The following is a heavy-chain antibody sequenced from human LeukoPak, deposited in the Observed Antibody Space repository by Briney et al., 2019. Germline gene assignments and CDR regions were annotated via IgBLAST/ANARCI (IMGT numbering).Heavy chain of an antibody. CDR2: VYSDDTT. D-gene: IGHD1-26*01. J-gene: IGHJ4*02. CDR3: ARGGGYYAIDY. CDR1: GFTVNSNY. V-gene: IGHV3-53*01. Sequence: GGSLRLSCEASGFTVNSNYMNWVRQAPGKGLEWVSVVYSDDTTYYADSVKGRFTISRDNSKNTLYLQMNNLRAEDAAVYYCARGGGYYAIDYWGQGTLVTVSS.